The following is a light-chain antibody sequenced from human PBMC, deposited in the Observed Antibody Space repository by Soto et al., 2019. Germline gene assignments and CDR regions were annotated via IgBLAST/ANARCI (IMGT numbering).Light chain of an antibody. CDR3: QQYADWPRT. V-gene: IGKV3-15*01. CDR2: GAS. Sequence: VLTQSTATLSVSPGERATLSCRASQSVGSNLAWYQQKPGQAPRLLIYGASTRATGIPARFSGSGSGTEFTLTISSLQSGDFAVYYCQQYADWPRTFGQGTKVDVK. CDR1: QSVGSN. J-gene: IGKJ1*01.